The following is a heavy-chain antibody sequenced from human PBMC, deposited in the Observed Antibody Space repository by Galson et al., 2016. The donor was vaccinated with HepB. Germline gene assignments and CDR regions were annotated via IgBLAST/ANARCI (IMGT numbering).Heavy chain of an antibody. CDR1: GFTFSRSW. J-gene: IGHJ4*02. V-gene: IGHV3-7*03. Sequence: SLRLSCAASGFTFSRSWMTWVRQAPGRGLEWLANIKEDGSSTSHVDSVKGRFTISRDNAKNSLYLQMNSLRAEDTAVYYCARDHISGRGPFFDYWGQGIPVTVSS. CDR2: IKEDGSST. D-gene: IGHD5-12*01. CDR3: ARDHISGRGPFFDY.